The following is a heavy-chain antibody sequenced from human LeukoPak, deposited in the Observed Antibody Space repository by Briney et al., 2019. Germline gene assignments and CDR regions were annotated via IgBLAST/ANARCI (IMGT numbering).Heavy chain of an antibody. CDR2: IYHSGST. CDR1: GYSISSGYY. D-gene: IGHD4-17*01. CDR3: ASLYGDYGPGGFDY. J-gene: IGHJ4*02. Sequence: SETLSLTCAVSGYSISSGYYWGWIRQPPGKGLEWIGSIYHSGSTYYNPSLKSRVTISVDTSKNQFSLKLSSVTAADTAVYYCASLYGDYGPGGFDYWGQGALVTVSS. V-gene: IGHV4-38-2*01.